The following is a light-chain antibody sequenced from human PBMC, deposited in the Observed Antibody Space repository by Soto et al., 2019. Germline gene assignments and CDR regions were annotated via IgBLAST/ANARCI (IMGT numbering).Light chain of an antibody. CDR1: QVISNY. Sequence: DIQMTQSPSSLSASVGDRVTITCQASQVISNYLNWNQQKPGKAPKLLIYDSSNLETGVPSRFSGSGSGTDFTLTISSMQPEDIETYYCQQYDNLPLAFGPGTKVDIK. J-gene: IGKJ3*01. CDR3: QQYDNLPLA. V-gene: IGKV1-33*01. CDR2: DSS.